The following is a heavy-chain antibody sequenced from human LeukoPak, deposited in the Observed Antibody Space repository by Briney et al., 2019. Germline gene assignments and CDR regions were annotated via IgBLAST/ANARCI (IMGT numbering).Heavy chain of an antibody. Sequence: SETLSLTCTVSGYSISSGYYWGWIRQPPGKGLEWIGSIYHSGSTYYNPSLKSRVTISVDTSKNQFSLKLSSVTAADTAVYYCARLKGGWFGELLVGYWGQGTLVTVSS. CDR2: IYHSGST. D-gene: IGHD3-10*01. CDR1: GYSISSGYY. J-gene: IGHJ4*02. V-gene: IGHV4-38-2*02. CDR3: ARLKGGWFGELLVGY.